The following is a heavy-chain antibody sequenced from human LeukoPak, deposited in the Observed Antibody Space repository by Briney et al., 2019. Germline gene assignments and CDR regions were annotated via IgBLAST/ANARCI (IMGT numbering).Heavy chain of an antibody. D-gene: IGHD4-11*01. CDR1: GGSVSSYY. J-gene: IGHJ6*03. V-gene: IGHV4-59*02. Sequence: SETLSLTCTVSGGSVSSYYWSWIRQPPGKGLEWIGYIYYSGSTNYNPSLKSRVTISVDTSKNQFSLKLSSVTAADTAVYFCARGRVSSSTWYSTYYYYFYMDVWGKGTTVTVSS. CDR3: ARGRVSSSTWYSTYYYYFYMDV. CDR2: IYYSGST.